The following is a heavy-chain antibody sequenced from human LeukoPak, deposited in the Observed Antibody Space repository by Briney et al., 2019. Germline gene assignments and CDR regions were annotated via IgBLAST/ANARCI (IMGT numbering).Heavy chain of an antibody. CDR2: LRGDGST. CDR3: AKASWVSSADVVL. D-gene: IGHD2-15*01. Sequence: PGGSLRLSCVASGFTFSSYAMSWVRQAPARGLEWVASLRGDGSTFYADSVKGRFTLSRDESRNTVYLQLTYLRVEDTAVYYCAKASWVSSADVVLWGQGTPVTVSS. J-gene: IGHJ4*02. V-gene: IGHV3-23*01. CDR1: GFTFSSYA.